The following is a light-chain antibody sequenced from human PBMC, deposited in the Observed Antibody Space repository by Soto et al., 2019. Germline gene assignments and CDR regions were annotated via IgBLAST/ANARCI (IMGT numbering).Light chain of an antibody. CDR3: QQYHIIPFT. V-gene: IGKV1-16*02. CDR2: AAW. CDR1: QGIINY. Sequence: DIQMTQSPSSLSASVGDTVTITCRASQGIINYLAWFQQKPGKAPTSLIYAAWSLQGGVPSKFSGSGSVTECTHTISNLHTEDYATNFCQQYHIIPFTFGQRTKVEI. J-gene: IGKJ2*01.